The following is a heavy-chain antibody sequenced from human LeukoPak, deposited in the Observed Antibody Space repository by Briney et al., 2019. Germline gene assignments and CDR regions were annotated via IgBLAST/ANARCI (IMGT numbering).Heavy chain of an antibody. CDR2: IYHSGST. J-gene: IGHJ4*02. CDR3: ATANPSQWLVHGVFDY. D-gene: IGHD6-19*01. V-gene: IGHV4-4*02. Sequence: PSETLSLTCAVSGGSISSSNWWSWVRQPPGKGLEWIGEIYHSGSTNYNPSLKSRVTISVDKSKNQFSLKLSSVTAADTAVYYCATANPSQWLVHGVFDYRGQGTLVTVSS. CDR1: GGSISSSNW.